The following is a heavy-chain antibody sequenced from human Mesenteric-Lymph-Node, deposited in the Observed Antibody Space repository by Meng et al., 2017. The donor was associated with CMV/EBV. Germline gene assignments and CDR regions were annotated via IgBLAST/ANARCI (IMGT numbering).Heavy chain of an antibody. V-gene: IGHV3-21*01. J-gene: IGHJ3*02. D-gene: IGHD3-3*01. CDR1: GFTFDDYG. CDR2: ISSSSSY. CDR3: VRSNFWSGYYIDAFDI. Sequence: GESLKISCAASGFTFDDYGMTWVRQAPGKGLEWVSSISSSSSYADSVKGRFTISRDNAKNSLYLQMNSLRAEDTAVYYCVRSNFWSGYYIDAFDIWGQGTMVTVSS.